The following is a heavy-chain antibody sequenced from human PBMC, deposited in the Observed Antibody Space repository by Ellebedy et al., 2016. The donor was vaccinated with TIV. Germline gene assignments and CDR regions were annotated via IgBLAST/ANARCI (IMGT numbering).Heavy chain of an antibody. V-gene: IGHV3-23*01. J-gene: IGHJ3*02. D-gene: IGHD4-11*01. CDR2: ISGSGDNT. CDR3: TKDDSWPNDAFDI. Sequence: GESLKISCAASGFPFSNYAMSWVRQAPGKGLQWVSAISGSGDNTYYADSVKGRFTISRDNSKNTVYLQMNSLGAEDTALYFCTKDDSWPNDAFDIWGLGTMVTVAS. CDR1: GFPFSNYA.